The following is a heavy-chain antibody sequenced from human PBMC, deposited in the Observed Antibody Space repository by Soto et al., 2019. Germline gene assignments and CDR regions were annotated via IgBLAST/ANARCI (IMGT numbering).Heavy chain of an antibody. Sequence: EVQLLESGGGLVQPGGSLRLSCAASGFTFSNYAMNWVRQAPGKGLEWVSTISGSGGSPYYADSVKGRFTISRDNSKNPLYLQMNRLRAGDSAIYYCAKEGTSGVYYFDYWGQGTLVTVSS. CDR2: ISGSGGSP. CDR3: AKEGTSGVYYFDY. V-gene: IGHV3-23*01. J-gene: IGHJ4*02. CDR1: GFTFSNYA. D-gene: IGHD6-19*01.